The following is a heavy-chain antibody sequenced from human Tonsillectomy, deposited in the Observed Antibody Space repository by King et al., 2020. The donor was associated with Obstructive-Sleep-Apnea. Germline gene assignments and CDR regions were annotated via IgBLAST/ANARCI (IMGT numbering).Heavy chain of an antibody. V-gene: IGHV4-59*01. J-gene: IGHJ6*02. Sequence: VQLQESGPGLVKPSETLSLTCTVSGGSLSSYYWGWIRQPPGKGLEWIGYIYYTGSTTHNPSLTGRVTISVDTSKRHFSLKLNSVTAADTAVYYCARVRGESGYDAGMDVWGQGTTVIVSS. CDR2: IYYTGST. CDR3: ARVRGESGYDAGMDV. D-gene: IGHD5-12*01. CDR1: GGSLSSYY.